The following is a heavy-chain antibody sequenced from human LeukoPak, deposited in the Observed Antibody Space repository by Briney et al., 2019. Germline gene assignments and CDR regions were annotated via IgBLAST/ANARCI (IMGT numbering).Heavy chain of an antibody. V-gene: IGHV4-39*01. CDR2: IYFSGST. CDR3: VRRVIRGGFDP. D-gene: IGHD3-10*01. J-gene: IGHJ5*02. CDR1: GGSISSTYYF. Sequence: SETLSLTCTVSGGSISSTYYFWAWIRQPPGEGLEWIGSIYFSGSTNYNPSLKSRVTISVDTSRNQFSLKLNSVPAADTAVYYCVRRVIRGGFDPWGQGTLVTVSS.